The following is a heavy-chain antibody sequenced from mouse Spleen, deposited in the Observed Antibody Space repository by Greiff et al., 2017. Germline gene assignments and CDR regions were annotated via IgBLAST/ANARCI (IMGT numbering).Heavy chain of an antibody. Sequence: QVQLKESGPELVKPGASVKLSCKASGYTFTSYDINWVKQRPGQGLEWIGWIYPRDGSTKYNEKFKGKATLTVDTSSSTAYMELHSLTSEDSAVYFCARSDGSSYLYFDVWGAGTTVTVSS. D-gene: IGHD1-1*01. J-gene: IGHJ1*01. CDR1: GYTFTSYD. V-gene: IGHV1-85*01. CDR2: IYPRDGST. CDR3: ARSDGSSYLYFDV.